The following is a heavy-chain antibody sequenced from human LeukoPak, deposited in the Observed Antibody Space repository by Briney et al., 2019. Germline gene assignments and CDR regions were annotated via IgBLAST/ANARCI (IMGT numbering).Heavy chain of an antibody. Sequence: EPSETLSLTCTVSGGSISSYYWSWIRQPPGKGLEWIGYIYYSGITNYNPSLKGRVTISVDTSKNQFSLNLSSVTAADTAVYYCARHKNIYGGTFDYWGQGTLVTVSS. CDR1: GGSISSYY. J-gene: IGHJ4*02. CDR3: ARHKNIYGGTFDY. CDR2: IYYSGIT. D-gene: IGHD5-18*01. V-gene: IGHV4-59*08.